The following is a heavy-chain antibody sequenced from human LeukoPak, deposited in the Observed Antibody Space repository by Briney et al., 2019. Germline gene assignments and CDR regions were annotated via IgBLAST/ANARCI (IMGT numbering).Heavy chain of an antibody. J-gene: IGHJ3*02. CDR3: TTSYRGDSAFDI. D-gene: IGHD1-26*01. CDR2: IKSKTDGGTT. Sequence: GGSLRLSCAASGFTFSNAWMSWVRQAPGKGREWVGRIKSKTDGGTTDYAAPVKGRFTISRDDSKNTRYLQMNSLNTEDTAVYYCTTSYRGDSAFDIWGQGTMVTVSS. V-gene: IGHV3-15*01. CDR1: GFTFSNAW.